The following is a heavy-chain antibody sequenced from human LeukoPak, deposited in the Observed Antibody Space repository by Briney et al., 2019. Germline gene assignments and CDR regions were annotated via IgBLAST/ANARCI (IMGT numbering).Heavy chain of an antibody. CDR3: AREPLYYYDSSGQGGFDY. Sequence: SETLSLTCTVSGGSISSSSYYWGWLRQPPGKGLEWIGSIYYSGSTYYNPSLKSRVTISVDTSKNQFSLRLSSVTAADTAVYYCAREPLYYYDSSGQGGFDYWGQGTLVTVSS. V-gene: IGHV4-39*07. CDR2: IYYSGST. CDR1: GGSISSSSYY. J-gene: IGHJ4*02. D-gene: IGHD3-22*01.